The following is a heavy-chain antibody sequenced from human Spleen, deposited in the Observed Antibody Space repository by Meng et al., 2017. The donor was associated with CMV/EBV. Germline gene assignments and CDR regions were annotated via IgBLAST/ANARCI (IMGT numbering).Heavy chain of an antibody. Sequence: CTVSRGSVNSDVYYWSWIRQPPGKGLEWIGHIYDGGSTNYNPSLKSRVAISVDTSKNQFSLKMRSVTAADTAVYYCARDLLTVVEAWGQGTLVTVSS. J-gene: IGHJ5*02. CDR1: RGSVNSDVYY. V-gene: IGHV4-61*08. CDR3: ARDLLTVVEA. CDR2: IYDGGST. D-gene: IGHD4/OR15-4a*01.